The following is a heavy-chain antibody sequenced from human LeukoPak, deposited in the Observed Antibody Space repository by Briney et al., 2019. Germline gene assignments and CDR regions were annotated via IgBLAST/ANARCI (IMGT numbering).Heavy chain of an antibody. Sequence: PGGSLRLSCAGSGFTFSNHQMNWVRRAPGKGLEWVAKIKQGGGEKHYVDSVKGRFTISRDNAKNSLYLQMNSLRVEDTAMYYCARWNYDSGSWVLDYWGQGTLVTVSS. CDR2: IKQGGGEK. D-gene: IGHD3-10*01. V-gene: IGHV3-7*05. J-gene: IGHJ4*02. CDR1: GFTFSNHQ. CDR3: ARWNYDSGSWVLDY.